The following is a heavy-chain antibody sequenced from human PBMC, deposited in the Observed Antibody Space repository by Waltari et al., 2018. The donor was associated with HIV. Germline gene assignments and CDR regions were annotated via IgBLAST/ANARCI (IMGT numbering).Heavy chain of an antibody. Sequence: QVKLVQSGTEVKKPGASVKVSCKASGYPFTQSGISWVRQAPGQGLEWMGWTSTYNLNTNYAQKFQGRITLTRDTSTSTVYMELMSLTSDDTAVYYCAREGFCRGGSCYSGAVDIWGQGTLVTVSS. CDR1: GYPFTQSG. J-gene: IGHJ3*02. CDR2: TSTYNLNT. D-gene: IGHD2-15*01. CDR3: AREGFCRGGSCYSGAVDI. V-gene: IGHV1-18*04.